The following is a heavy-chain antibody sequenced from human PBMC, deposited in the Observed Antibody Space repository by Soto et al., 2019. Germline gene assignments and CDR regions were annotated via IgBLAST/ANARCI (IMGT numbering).Heavy chain of an antibody. V-gene: IGHV1-3*01. D-gene: IGHD3-10*01. CDR2: INPGDGSR. J-gene: IGHJ4*02. CDR1: GYTFTSYD. Sequence: ASVKVSCKASGYTFTSYDMHWVRQAPGQRLEWMGWINPGDGSRMFAQSFQGRVTFTRDTSTSTVYMELSGLRSDDTAVYYCSRVDPGETSPFDHWGQGTLVNVSS. CDR3: SRVDPGETSPFDH.